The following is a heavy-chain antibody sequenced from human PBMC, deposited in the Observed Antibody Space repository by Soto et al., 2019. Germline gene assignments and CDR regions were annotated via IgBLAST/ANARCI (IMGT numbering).Heavy chain of an antibody. CDR2: IYWDDDK. V-gene: IGHV2-5*02. D-gene: IGHD2-2*01. CDR1: GFSLSTNGVG. J-gene: IGHJ5*02. CDR3: AHRLGVCSSIGCSPLRCDP. Sequence: QITLKESGPTLVQPPQTPTLTCTFSGFSLSTNGVGVGWIRQPPGKALEWLALIYWDDDKRCSPSLKSRLTIPKDTSKNQVVLTKTNMDPEDTATKYCAHRLGVCSSIGCSPLRCDPWGQGTLVTFSS.